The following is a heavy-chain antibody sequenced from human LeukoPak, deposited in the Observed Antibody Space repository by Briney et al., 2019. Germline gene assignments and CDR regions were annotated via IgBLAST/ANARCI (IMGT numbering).Heavy chain of an antibody. CDR3: ARDCRIVATKCYSLDV. CDR1: GFTFSSYG. V-gene: IGHV3-33*01. J-gene: IGHJ6*02. Sequence: GGSLRLSCAASGFTFSSYGMHWVRQAPGKGLEWVAVIWYDGSNKYYADSVKGRFTISRDNSKNTLYLQMNSLRAEDTAVYYCARDCRIVATKCYSLDVWGQGTTVTVSS. D-gene: IGHD5-12*01. CDR2: IWYDGSNK.